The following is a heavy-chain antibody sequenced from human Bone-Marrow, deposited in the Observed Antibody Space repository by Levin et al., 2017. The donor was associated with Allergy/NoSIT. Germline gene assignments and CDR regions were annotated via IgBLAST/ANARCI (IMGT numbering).Heavy chain of an antibody. V-gene: IGHV3-21*01. CDR1: GFTFSSYS. Sequence: PGGSLRLSCAASGFTFSSYSMNWVRQAPGKGLEWVSSISSSSSYIYYADSVKGRFTISRDNAKNSLYLQMNSLRAEDTAVYYCASGGYSGSYGHYWGQGTLVTVSS. CDR2: ISSSSSYI. CDR3: ASGGYSGSYGHY. D-gene: IGHD1-26*01. J-gene: IGHJ4*02.